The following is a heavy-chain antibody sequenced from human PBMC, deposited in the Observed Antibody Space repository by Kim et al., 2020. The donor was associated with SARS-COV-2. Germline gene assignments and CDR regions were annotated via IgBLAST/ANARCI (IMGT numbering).Heavy chain of an antibody. CDR3: ARAVGELYYYYYGMDV. Sequence: GGSLRLSCAASGFTFSDYYMSWIRQAPGKGLEWVSYISSSSSYTNYADSVKGRFTISRDNAKNSLYLQMNSLRAEDTAVYYCARAVGELYYYYYGMDVWGQGTTVTVSS. CDR1: GFTFSDYY. CDR2: ISSSSSYT. V-gene: IGHV3-11*06. J-gene: IGHJ6*02. D-gene: IGHD3-10*01.